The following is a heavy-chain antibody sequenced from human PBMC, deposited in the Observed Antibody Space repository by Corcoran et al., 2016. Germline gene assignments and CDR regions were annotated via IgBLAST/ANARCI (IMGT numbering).Heavy chain of an antibody. CDR1: GYSFTSYW. Sequence: EVQLGQSGAEVKKPGETLKLSCKGSGYSFTSYWIGWVRQMPGKGLEWMGIIYPGDSDTRYSPSFQGQVTITADKSISTAYLQWSSLKASDTAMDEWASLWGSSGGPPGYYYYGMDVWGQGTTVTVSS. J-gene: IGHJ6*02. CDR2: IYPGDSDT. V-gene: IGHV5-51*01. D-gene: IGHD6-19*01. CDR3: ASLWGSSGGPPGYYYYGMDV.